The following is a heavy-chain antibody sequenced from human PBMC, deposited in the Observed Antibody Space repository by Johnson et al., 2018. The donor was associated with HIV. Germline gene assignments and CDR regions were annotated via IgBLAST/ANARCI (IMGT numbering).Heavy chain of an antibody. CDR3: ARDMTPLHGIAAVDAFDI. D-gene: IGHD6-13*01. Sequence: VQLVESGGGLVQPGGSLRLSCVASGFTFSDYDMHWVRQTTGKVLEWVSAIGIAGDTYYPGSVKGRFTISRDNAKNSLYLQMNSLRAEDTAVDYCARDMTPLHGIAAVDAFDIWGQGTMVTVSS. CDR2: IGIAGDT. J-gene: IGHJ3*02. V-gene: IGHV3-13*01. CDR1: GFTFSDYD.